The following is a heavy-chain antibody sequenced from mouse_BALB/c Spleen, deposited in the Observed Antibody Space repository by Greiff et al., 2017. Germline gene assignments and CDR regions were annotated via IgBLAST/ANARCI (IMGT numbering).Heavy chain of an antibody. Sequence: EVMLVESGGDLVKPGGSLKLSCAASGFTFSSYGMSWVRQTPDKRLEWVATISSGGSYTYYPDSVKGRFTISRDNAKNTLYLQMSSLKSEDTAMYYCARRYRDAMDYWGQGTSVTVSS. J-gene: IGHJ4*01. D-gene: IGHD2-12*01. CDR2: ISSGGSYT. CDR1: GFTFSSYG. CDR3: ARRYRDAMDY. V-gene: IGHV5-6*02.